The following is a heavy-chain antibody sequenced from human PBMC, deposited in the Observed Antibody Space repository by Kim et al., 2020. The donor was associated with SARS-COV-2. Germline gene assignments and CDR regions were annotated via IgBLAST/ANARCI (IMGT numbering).Heavy chain of an antibody. CDR1: GFTFSSYA. CDR3: ARSTSGWYWGAFDI. CDR2: ISYDGSNK. J-gene: IGHJ3*02. Sequence: GGSLRLSCAASGFTFSSYAMHWVRQAPGKGLEWVAVISYDGSNKYYADSVKGRFTISRDNSKNTRYLQMNSLRAEDTAVYYCARSTSGWYWGAFDIVGQG. V-gene: IGHV3-30-3*01. D-gene: IGHD6-19*01.